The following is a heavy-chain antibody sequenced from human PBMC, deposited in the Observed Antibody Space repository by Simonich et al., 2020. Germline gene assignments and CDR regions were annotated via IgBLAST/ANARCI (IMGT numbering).Heavy chain of an antibody. D-gene: IGHD6-6*01. CDR3: ARDSAARYYYYYYMDV. CDR2: INPNSGGT. J-gene: IGHJ6*03. Sequence: QVQLVQSGAEVKKPGASVKVSCKASGYTFTGYYMHWGRGAPGQGLGWSGLINPNSGGTNYAQKFQGRVTMTRDTSISTADMELSRLRSDDTAVYYCARDSAARYYYYYYMDVWGKGTTVTVSS. CDR1: GYTFTGYY. V-gene: IGHV1-2*02.